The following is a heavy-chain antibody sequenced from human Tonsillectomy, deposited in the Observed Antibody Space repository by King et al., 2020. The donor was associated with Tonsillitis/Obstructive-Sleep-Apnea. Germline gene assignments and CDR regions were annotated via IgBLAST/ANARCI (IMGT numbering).Heavy chain of an antibody. D-gene: IGHD3-22*01. CDR1: GDSISSRY. Sequence: VQLQESGTGLVKPSETLSLTCNVSGDSISSRYWSWIRQPPGKGLEWIGYISKSGGTNYNPSLKSRVTISVDTSKNQFSLKLSSVTAADTAVYYCARNGGYYPFDYWGQGTLVTVSS. V-gene: IGHV4-59*11. CDR3: ARNGGYYPFDY. CDR2: ISKSGGT. J-gene: IGHJ4*02.